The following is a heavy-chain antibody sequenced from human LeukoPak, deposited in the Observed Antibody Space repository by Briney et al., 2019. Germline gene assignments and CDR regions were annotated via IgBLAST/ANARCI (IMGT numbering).Heavy chain of an antibody. Sequence: KPSETLSLTCTVSGGSISSYYWSWIRQPPGKGLEWIGYIYYSGSTNYNPSLKSRVTISVDTSKNQFSLKLSSVTAADTAVYYCARAVPAALYYFDYWGQGTLVTVSS. V-gene: IGHV4-59*01. CDR2: IYYSGST. CDR3: ARAVPAALYYFDY. D-gene: IGHD2-2*01. J-gene: IGHJ4*02. CDR1: GGSISSYY.